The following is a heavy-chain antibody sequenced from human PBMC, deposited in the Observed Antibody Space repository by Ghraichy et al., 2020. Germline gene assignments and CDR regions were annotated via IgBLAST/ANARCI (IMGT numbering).Heavy chain of an antibody. D-gene: IGHD3-22*01. V-gene: IGHV4-34*01. Sequence: SETLSLTCAVYGGSFSGYYWSWIRQPPGKGLEWIGEINHSGSTNYNPSLKSRVTISVDTSKNQFSLKLSSVTAADTAVYYCAREDSSGLEYFQHWGQGTLVTVSS. CDR1: GGSFSGYY. J-gene: IGHJ1*01. CDR2: INHSGST. CDR3: AREDSSGLEYFQH.